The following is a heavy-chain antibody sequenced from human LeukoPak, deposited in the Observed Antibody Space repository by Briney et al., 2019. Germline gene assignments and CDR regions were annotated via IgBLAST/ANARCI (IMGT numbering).Heavy chain of an antibody. D-gene: IGHD3-3*01. Sequence: GASVKVSCKASGYTFTSYDINWVRQATGQGLEWMGWMNPNSGNTGYAQKFQGRVTMTRNTSISTAYMELSSLRPEDTAVYYCARVLNYDFWSGYYTGMGVYNYWGQGTLVTVSS. CDR2: MNPNSGNT. CDR3: ARVLNYDFWSGYYTGMGVYNY. CDR1: GYTFTSYD. V-gene: IGHV1-8*01. J-gene: IGHJ4*02.